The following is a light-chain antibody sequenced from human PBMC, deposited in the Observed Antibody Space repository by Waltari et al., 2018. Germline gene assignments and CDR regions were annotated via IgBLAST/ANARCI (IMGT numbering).Light chain of an antibody. Sequence: DIQMTQSPSSLSASVGDTVTITCRASQDISKSLAWYQQKPGKAPKVLVYASSTLESGVPSRFSGSGSGADFTLTINSLQPEDFADYYCQQYLDPLFTFGPGTKVDFK. V-gene: IGKV1-NL1*01. CDR1: QDISKS. CDR2: ASS. J-gene: IGKJ3*01. CDR3: QQYLDPLFT.